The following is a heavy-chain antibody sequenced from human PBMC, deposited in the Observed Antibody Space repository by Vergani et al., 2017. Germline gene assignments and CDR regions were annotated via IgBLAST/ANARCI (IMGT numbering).Heavy chain of an antibody. D-gene: IGHD5-12*01. CDR2: INPNSGGT. Sequence: QVQLVQSGAEVKKPGASVKVSCKASGYTFTGYYMHWVRQAPGQGLEWMGWINPNSGGTHYAQKFQGRVTMTRDTSISTAYMELSRLRSDDTAVYYCARDVHSGYETEGDYWGQGTLVTVSS. V-gene: IGHV1-2*02. CDR3: ARDVHSGYETEGDY. CDR1: GYTFTGYY. J-gene: IGHJ4*02.